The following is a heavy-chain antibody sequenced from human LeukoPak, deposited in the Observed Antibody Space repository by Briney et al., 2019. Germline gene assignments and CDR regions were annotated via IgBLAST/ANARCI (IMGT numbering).Heavy chain of an antibody. CDR3: ARANYGSGSYHPYYYYMDV. D-gene: IGHD3-10*01. J-gene: IGHJ6*03. V-gene: IGHV1-8*01. CDR1: EYTFASYD. Sequence: GASVKVSCTASEYTFASYDIDWVRQAAGQGLEWIGWMNARTGNRGFAQKFQGRVTLTRNTSTSTAYMELTSLGSEDTAVYYCARANYGSGSYHPYYYYMDVWGKGTTVTVSS. CDR2: MNARTGNR.